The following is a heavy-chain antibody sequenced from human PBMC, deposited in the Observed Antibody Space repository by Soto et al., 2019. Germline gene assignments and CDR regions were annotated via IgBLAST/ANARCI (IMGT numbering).Heavy chain of an antibody. CDR2: IYSGGST. CDR1: GFTVSSNY. V-gene: IGHV3-66*01. D-gene: IGHD2-15*01. Sequence: ESGGGLVQPGGSLRLSCAASGFTVSSNYMSWVRQAPGKGLEWVSVIYSGGSTYYADSVKGRFTISRDNSKNTLYLQMNSLRAEDTAVYYCAREGYCSGGSCYDYWGQGTLVTVSS. J-gene: IGHJ4*02. CDR3: AREGYCSGGSCYDY.